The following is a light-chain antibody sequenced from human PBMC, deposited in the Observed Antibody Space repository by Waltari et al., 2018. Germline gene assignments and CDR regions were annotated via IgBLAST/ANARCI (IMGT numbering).Light chain of an antibody. CDR2: GNT. Sequence: QSVLTQPPSVSGAPGQRVTISCTGSSSNIGANYDVQWYQQLPATAPKLLIYGNTNRPSGVPDRFSGSKSGTSASMAITGLQAEDEADYYCHSYDNSLSGSVFGGGTTLTVL. CDR1: SSNIGANYD. J-gene: IGLJ3*02. V-gene: IGLV1-40*01. CDR3: HSYDNSLSGSV.